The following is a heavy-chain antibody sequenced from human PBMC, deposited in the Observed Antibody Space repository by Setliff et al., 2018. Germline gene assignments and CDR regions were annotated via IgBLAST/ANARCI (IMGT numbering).Heavy chain of an antibody. CDR2: IRYDGSNK. J-gene: IGHJ4*02. CDR1: GFTFSSYG. CDR3: AKVVPLYSYSSLDY. Sequence: GGSLRLSCAASGFTFSSYGMHWVRQAPGKGLEWVAFIRYDGSNKDYADSVKGRFTISRDNSKNTLYLQMNSLRAEDTAVYYCAKVVPLYSYSSLDYWGQGTLVTVSS. V-gene: IGHV3-30*02. D-gene: IGHD5-18*01.